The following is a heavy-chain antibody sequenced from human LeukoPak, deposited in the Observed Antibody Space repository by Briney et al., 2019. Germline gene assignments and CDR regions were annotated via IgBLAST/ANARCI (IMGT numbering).Heavy chain of an antibody. CDR3: ARGRPVAGLDAFDI. CDR2: INWNGGST. D-gene: IGHD6-19*01. Sequence: GGSLRLSCAASGFTFDDYGMSWVRQAPGKGLEWVSGINWNGGSTGYADSVKGRFAISRDNAKNSLYLQMNSLRAEDTAVYYCARGRPVAGLDAFDIWGQGTMVTVS. J-gene: IGHJ3*02. V-gene: IGHV3-20*04. CDR1: GFTFDDYG.